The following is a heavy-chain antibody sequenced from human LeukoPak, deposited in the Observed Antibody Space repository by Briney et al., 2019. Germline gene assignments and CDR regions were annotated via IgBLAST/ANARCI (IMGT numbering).Heavy chain of an antibody. J-gene: IGHJ3*02. Sequence: QPGGSLRLSCAASGFTFSSYWLTWVRQAPGKGLEWVANIKEDGNEMYYVDSVKGRFTISRDNAKNSLFLQMNSLRVEDTAMYYCARDQRAFDIWGQGTMVTVSS. CDR3: ARDQRAFDI. D-gene: IGHD6-25*01. V-gene: IGHV3-7*01. CDR1: GFTFSSYW. CDR2: IKEDGNEM.